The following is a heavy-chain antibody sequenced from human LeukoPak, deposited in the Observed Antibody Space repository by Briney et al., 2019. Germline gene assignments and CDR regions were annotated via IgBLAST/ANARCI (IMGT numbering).Heavy chain of an antibody. CDR1: GFSFSSAW. V-gene: IGHV3-48*02. CDR3: ASEASGGSYLPW. D-gene: IGHD1-26*01. Sequence: TGGSLRLSCAASGFSFSSAWMNWVRQAPGKGLGWISYITRSSSNIYYADSVKGRFTISRDNAKNSLYLQMNSLRDEDTAVYYCASEASGGSYLPWWGQGTTVTVSS. CDR2: ITRSSSNI. J-gene: IGHJ3*01.